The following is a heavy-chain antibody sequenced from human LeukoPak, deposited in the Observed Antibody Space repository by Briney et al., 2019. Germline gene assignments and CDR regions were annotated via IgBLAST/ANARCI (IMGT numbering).Heavy chain of an antibody. V-gene: IGHV3-23*01. Sequence: GGSLRLSCAASGFTFSGYAMSWVRLAPGKGLEWVSAITAGGDGTYYADSVKGRFTISRDNLKNMVFLQMNSLRAEDTAIYYCAKDASTVTLHADYWGQGTLVTVSS. D-gene: IGHD4-17*01. CDR1: GFTFSGYA. J-gene: IGHJ4*02. CDR3: AKDASTVTLHADY. CDR2: ITAGGDGT.